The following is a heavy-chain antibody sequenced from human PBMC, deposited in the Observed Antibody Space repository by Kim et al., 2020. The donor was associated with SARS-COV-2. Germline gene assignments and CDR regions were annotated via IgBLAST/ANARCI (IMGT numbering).Heavy chain of an antibody. J-gene: IGHJ5*02. D-gene: IGHD3-22*01. CDR1: GFTFSSYS. CDR3: ARDSTREYYYDGGRDWFDP. V-gene: IGHV3-21*01. Sequence: GGSLRLSCAASGFTFSSYSMNWVRQAPGKGLEWVSSISSSSSYIYYADSVKGRFTISRDNAKNSLYLQMNSLRAEDTAVYYCARDSTREYYYDGGRDWFDPWGQGTLVTVSS. CDR2: ISSSSSYI.